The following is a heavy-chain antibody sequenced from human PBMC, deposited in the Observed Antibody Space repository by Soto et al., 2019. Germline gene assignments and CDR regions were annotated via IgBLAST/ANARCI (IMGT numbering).Heavy chain of an antibody. CDR1: GYTFSNYG. V-gene: IGHV1-18*01. J-gene: IGHJ4*02. CDR2: ISAFTGNT. Sequence: ASVKVSCKASGYTFSNYGISWVRQAPGQGLEWMGWISAFTGNTEYAQIPQDRVTMTTDTSTSTAYMELKSLRSDDTAMYYCATAGNYDSSGRDFWGQGTLVTVSS. D-gene: IGHD3-22*01. CDR3: ATAGNYDSSGRDF.